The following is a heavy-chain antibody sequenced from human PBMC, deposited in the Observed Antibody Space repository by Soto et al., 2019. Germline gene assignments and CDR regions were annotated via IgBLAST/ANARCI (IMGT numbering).Heavy chain of an antibody. J-gene: IGHJ4*02. CDR3: AKDDFTDRGDDYFDY. CDR2: IGASGDIT. V-gene: IGHV3-23*01. Sequence: GYLRLSCAASGFSFTNFAMSWGRQAPGKGLEWVAGIGASGDITWYADSVRGWLSISRDNSKNTLYLQLNSLRFEDTAVYYCAKDDFTDRGDDYFDYWGPGTLVTVSS. CDR1: GFSFTNFA. D-gene: IGHD2-21*02.